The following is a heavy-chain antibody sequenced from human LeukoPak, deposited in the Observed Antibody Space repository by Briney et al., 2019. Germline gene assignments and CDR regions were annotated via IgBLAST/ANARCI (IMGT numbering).Heavy chain of an antibody. CDR1: GFTFSSYW. J-gene: IGHJ4*02. V-gene: IGHV3-74*01. D-gene: IGHD2-15*01. Sequence: GGSLRLSCAASGFTFSSYWMHWVRQAPGKGLVWVSHINNDGSSTSYADSVKGRFTISRDNAKNTLYLQMNSLRTEDTAVYYCACYGIAPPYWGQGTLVPVSS. CDR3: ACYGIAPPY. CDR2: INNDGSST.